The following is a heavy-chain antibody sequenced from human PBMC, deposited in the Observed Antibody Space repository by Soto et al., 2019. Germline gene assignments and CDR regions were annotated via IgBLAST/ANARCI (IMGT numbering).Heavy chain of an antibody. J-gene: IGHJ4*02. CDR2: IYSGGSA. CDR3: ARHGYSYGGGDFDY. V-gene: IGHV3-66*04. Sequence: EVQLVESGGGLVQPGGSLRLSCAASGFTVSSNYMSWVRQAPGKGLEWVSVIYSGGSAYYADSVKGRFTISRDNSKNTLYLQMTSLRAEATAVYYCARHGYSYGGGDFDYWGQGTLVTVSS. CDR1: GFTVSSNY. D-gene: IGHD5-18*01.